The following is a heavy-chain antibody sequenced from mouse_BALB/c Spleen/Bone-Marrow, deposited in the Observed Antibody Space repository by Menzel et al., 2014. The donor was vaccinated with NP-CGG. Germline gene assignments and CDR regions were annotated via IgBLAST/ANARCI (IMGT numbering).Heavy chain of an antibody. Sequence: VQLKESGGGLVQPGGSLRLSCATSGFTFTDYYMSWVRQPPGKALEWLGFIRNKANGYTTEYSASVKGRFTISRDNSQGILYLQMNTLRAEDSATYYCARDYGNYVRFAYWGQGTLVTVSA. CDR1: GFTFTDYY. CDR3: ARDYGNYVRFAY. V-gene: IGHV7-3*02. D-gene: IGHD2-1*01. J-gene: IGHJ3*01. CDR2: IRNKANGYTT.